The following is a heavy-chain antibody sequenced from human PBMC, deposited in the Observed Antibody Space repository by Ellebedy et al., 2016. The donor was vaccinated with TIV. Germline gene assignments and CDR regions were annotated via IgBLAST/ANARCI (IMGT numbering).Heavy chain of an antibody. CDR3: ARDSPLWSNYKGR. V-gene: IGHV3-66*01. CDR2: IYSGGST. D-gene: IGHD3-10*01. CDR1: GFTVSSNY. Sequence: GESLKISCAASGFTVSSNYMSWVRQAPGKGLEWVSVIYSGGSTYYADSVKGRFTISRDNSKNTLYLQMNSLRAEDTAVYYCARDSPLWSNYKGRWGQGTLVTVSS. J-gene: IGHJ4*02.